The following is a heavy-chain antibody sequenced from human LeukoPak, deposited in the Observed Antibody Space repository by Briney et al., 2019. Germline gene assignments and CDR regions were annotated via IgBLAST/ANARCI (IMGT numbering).Heavy chain of an antibody. Sequence: SGPALEKPTQTLTLTCTFSGFSLSTSGMCVSWIRQPPGKALEWLARIDWDDDKYYSTSLKTRLTISKDTSKNQVVLTMTNMDPVDTATYYCARITRYGSSTGRYYFDYWGQGTLVTVSS. V-gene: IGHV2-70*11. D-gene: IGHD2-2*01. CDR2: IDWDDDK. J-gene: IGHJ4*02. CDR3: ARITRYGSSTGRYYFDY. CDR1: GFSLSTSGMC.